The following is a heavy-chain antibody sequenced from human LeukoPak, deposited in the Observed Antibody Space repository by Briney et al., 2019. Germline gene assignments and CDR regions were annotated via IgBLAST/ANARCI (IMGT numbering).Heavy chain of an antibody. CDR2: ISAYNGNT. D-gene: IGHD3-16*02. CDR3: AREREITFGGVIADDY. CDR1: GYTFTSHG. J-gene: IGHJ4*02. Sequence: ASVKVSCKASGYTFTSHGISWLRQAPGQGLEWMGWISAYNGNTNYAQKLQGRVTMTTDTSTSTAYMELRSLRSDDTAVYYCAREREITFGGVIADDYWGQGTLVTVSS. V-gene: IGHV1-18*01.